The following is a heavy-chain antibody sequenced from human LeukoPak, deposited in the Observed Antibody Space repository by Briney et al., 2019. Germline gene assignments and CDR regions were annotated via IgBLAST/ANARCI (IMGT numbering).Heavy chain of an antibody. CDR1: GFTYSDYY. V-gene: IGHV3-11*06. Sequence: GSLRLSCAASGFTYSDYYMSWIRQAPGKGLEWVSYISSSSSYTNYADSVKGRFTISRDNAKNSLYLQMNSLRAEDTAVYYWARVVAGEPPDYWGQGTLVTVSS. CDR2: ISSSSSYT. D-gene: IGHD2-15*01. CDR3: ARVVAGEPPDY. J-gene: IGHJ4*02.